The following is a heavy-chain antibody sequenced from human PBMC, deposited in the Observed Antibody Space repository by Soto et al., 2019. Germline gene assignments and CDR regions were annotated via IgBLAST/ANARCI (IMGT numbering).Heavy chain of an antibody. CDR2: ISAYNGNT. V-gene: IGHV1-18*01. Sequence: ASVKVSCKASGYTFTSYGITWVRQAPGQGLEWMGRISAYNGNTNYAQKLQGRVTMTTDTSTSTAYMELRSLRSDDTAVYYCARDLGYCSGGGCYPDAFDIWGQGTMVTVSS. CDR1: GYTFTSYG. J-gene: IGHJ3*02. CDR3: ARDLGYCSGGGCYPDAFDI. D-gene: IGHD2-15*01.